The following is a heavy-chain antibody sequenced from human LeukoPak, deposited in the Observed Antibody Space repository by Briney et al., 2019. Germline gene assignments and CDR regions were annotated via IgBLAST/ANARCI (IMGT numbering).Heavy chain of an antibody. Sequence: GGSLRLSCAASGFTFSSYSMNWVRQAPGKGLEWVSSISSSSSYIYYADSVKGRFTISRDNDKNSLYLQMNSLRAEDTAVYYCARSGVVPAAIDPGGMDVWGQGTTVTVSS. CDR2: ISSSSSYI. CDR3: ARSGVVPAAIDPGGMDV. CDR1: GFTFSSYS. V-gene: IGHV3-21*01. J-gene: IGHJ6*02. D-gene: IGHD2-2*01.